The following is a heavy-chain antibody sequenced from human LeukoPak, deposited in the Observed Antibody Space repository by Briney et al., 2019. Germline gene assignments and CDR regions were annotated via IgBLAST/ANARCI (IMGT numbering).Heavy chain of an antibody. V-gene: IGHV3-7*03. Sequence: GGSLRLSCAASGFVFSSNWMSWVRLAPGKGLEWVANIKEDGTETYYVDSVKGRFTISRDNAKNSLYLQMNSLRVEDTAVYYCAKEGRSLQTYWGQGTLVTVSS. D-gene: IGHD5-24*01. CDR1: GFVFSSNW. J-gene: IGHJ4*02. CDR2: IKEDGTET. CDR3: AKEGRSLQTY.